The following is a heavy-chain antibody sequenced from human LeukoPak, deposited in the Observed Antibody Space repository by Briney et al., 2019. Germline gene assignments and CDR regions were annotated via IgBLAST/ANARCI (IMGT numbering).Heavy chain of an antibody. CDR3: AKDPRLTAIDF. CDR1: GFTFDDYG. J-gene: IGHJ4*02. CDR2: IKQDGSEI. V-gene: IGHV3-7*01. D-gene: IGHD1-14*01. Sequence: GGSLRLSCAASGFTFDDYGMSWVRQPPGKGLEWVANIKQDGSEIYSGDSLKGRFTISRDDAKNSLYLQMNSLRGEDTAVYYCAKDPRLTAIDFWGQGTLVTVSS.